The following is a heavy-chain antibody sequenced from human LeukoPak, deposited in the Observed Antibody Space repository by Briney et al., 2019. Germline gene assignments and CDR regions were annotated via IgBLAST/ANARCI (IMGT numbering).Heavy chain of an antibody. J-gene: IGHJ5*02. V-gene: IGHV4-38-2*01. CDR2: IYHSGST. CDR1: GYSISSGYY. CDR3: AVRVGGSDSEWFDP. D-gene: IGHD5-12*01. Sequence: PSETLSLTCAVSGYSISSGYYWGWIRHPPVKGLEWIGSIYHSGSTYYNPSLKSRVTISVDTSRNQFSLKLSSVTAADTAVYYCAVRVGGSDSEWFDPWGQGTLVTVSS.